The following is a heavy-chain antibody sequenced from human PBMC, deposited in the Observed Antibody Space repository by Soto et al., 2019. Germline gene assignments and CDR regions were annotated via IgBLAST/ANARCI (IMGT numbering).Heavy chain of an antibody. J-gene: IGHJ6*02. D-gene: IGHD6-13*01. CDR3: AKAGAADLYYYYYGMDV. V-gene: IGHV1-69*12. Sequence: QVQLVQSGAEVKKPGSSVKVSCKASGGTFSSYAISWVRQAPGQGLEWMGGIIPIFGTANYAQKFQGRVTITADESTSPAYMELSSLRSEDTAVYYCAKAGAADLYYYYYGMDVWGQGTTVTVSS. CDR2: IIPIFGTA. CDR1: GGTFSSYA.